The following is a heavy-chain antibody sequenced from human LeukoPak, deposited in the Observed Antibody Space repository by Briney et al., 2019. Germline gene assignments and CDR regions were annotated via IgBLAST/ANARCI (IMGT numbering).Heavy chain of an antibody. D-gene: IGHD6-19*01. CDR1: GGSISSYY. CDR2: IYYSGST. CDR3: ARDSSPSIAVAGHYGMDV. V-gene: IGHV4-59*01. J-gene: IGHJ6*04. Sequence: SETLSLTCTVSGGSISSYYWSWIRQPPGKGLEWIGYIYYSGSTNYNPSLKSRVTISVDTSKNQFPLKLSSVTAADTAVYYCARDSSPSIAVAGHYGMDVWGKGTTVTVSS.